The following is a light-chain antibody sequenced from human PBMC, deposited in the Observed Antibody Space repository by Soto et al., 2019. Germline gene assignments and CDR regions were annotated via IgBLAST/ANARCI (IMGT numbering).Light chain of an antibody. Sequence: QSALTQPASVSGSPGQSITISCTGTSSDVGSYNYVSWYQQHPGKAPKLMIYEVRNRPSGVSDRFSGSKSGKTASLTIFGLQAEDEADYYCQSYDNSLSGAWVFGGGTQLTVL. J-gene: IGLJ3*02. V-gene: IGLV2-14*01. CDR1: SSDVGSYNY. CDR2: EVR. CDR3: QSYDNSLSGAWV.